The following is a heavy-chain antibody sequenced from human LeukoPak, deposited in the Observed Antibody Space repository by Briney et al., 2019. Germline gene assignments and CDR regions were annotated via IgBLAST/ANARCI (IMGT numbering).Heavy chain of an antibody. CDR3: ARAPGYCSSTSCRSPLDY. D-gene: IGHD2-2*01. CDR2: IYHSGST. J-gene: IGHJ4*02. CDR1: GYSISSGYY. Sequence: SETLSLTCAVSGYSISSGYYWGWIRQPPGKGLEWIGSIYHSGSTYYNPSLKSRVTIAVDTSKNQFSLKLSSVTAADTAVYYCARAPGYCSSTSCRSPLDYWGQGTLVTVSS. V-gene: IGHV4-38-2*01.